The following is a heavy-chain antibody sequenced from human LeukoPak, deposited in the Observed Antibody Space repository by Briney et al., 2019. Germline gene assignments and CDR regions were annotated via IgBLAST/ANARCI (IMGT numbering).Heavy chain of an antibody. J-gene: IGHJ4*02. CDR3: ARKAGGRYGLDY. CDR2: INPSGGST. V-gene: IGHV1-46*01. Sequence: GASVKVSCKASGYTFTYYYMHWVRQAPGQGLEWMGIINPSGGSTSYAQKFQGRVTMTRDTSTSTVYMELSSLRSEDTAVYYCARKAGGRYGLDYWGQGTLVTVSS. CDR1: GYTFTYYY. D-gene: IGHD1-26*01.